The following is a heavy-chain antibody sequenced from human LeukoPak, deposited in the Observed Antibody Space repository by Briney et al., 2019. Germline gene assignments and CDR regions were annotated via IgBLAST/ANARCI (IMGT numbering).Heavy chain of an antibody. CDR1: GDSLTSGSRY. Sequence: SEALSLTCTVSGDSLTSGSRYWSWIRQPAGKGLEWIGHFYSSTRTTYNPSLESRVTISGDTAKNQFSLKLDSVTAADTAVYFCARCMSELDYGDYAYYYHMDVWGKGSTVTVSS. CDR2: FYSSTRT. V-gene: IGHV4-61*09. CDR3: ARCMSELDYGDYAYYYHMDV. J-gene: IGHJ6*04. D-gene: IGHD4-17*01.